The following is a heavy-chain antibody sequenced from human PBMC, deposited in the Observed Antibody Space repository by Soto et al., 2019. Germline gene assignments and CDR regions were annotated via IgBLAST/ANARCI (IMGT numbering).Heavy chain of an antibody. CDR2: IYIAGST. V-gene: IGHV4-4*07. CDR3: ARQSSFSWFGQPDYYYGMEV. D-gene: IGHD3-10*01. J-gene: IGHJ6*01. CDR1: VVSIRSYY. Sequence: PSETLSLTCTFSVVSIRSYYWSCIRHAAGKWLEWSGRIYIAGSTIYNPSLKSRVTMSEDTSKNQFSLKLTSVTAADTAVYFCARQSSFSWFGQPDYYYGMEVWGQGTKV.